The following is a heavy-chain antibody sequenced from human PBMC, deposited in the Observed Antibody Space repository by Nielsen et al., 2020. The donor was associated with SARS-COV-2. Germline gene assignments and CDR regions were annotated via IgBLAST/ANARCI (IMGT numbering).Heavy chain of an antibody. CDR3: AKDRYSGWLENYFDY. V-gene: IGHV3-23*01. J-gene: IGHJ4*02. CDR1: GFTFSNAS. CDR2: ISGSGGST. Sequence: GESLKISCAASGFTFSNASMSWVRQAPGKGLEWVSAISGSGGSTYYADSVKGRFTISRDNSKNTLYLQMNSLRAEDTAVYYCAKDRYSGWLENYFDYWGQGTLVTVSS. D-gene: IGHD6-19*01.